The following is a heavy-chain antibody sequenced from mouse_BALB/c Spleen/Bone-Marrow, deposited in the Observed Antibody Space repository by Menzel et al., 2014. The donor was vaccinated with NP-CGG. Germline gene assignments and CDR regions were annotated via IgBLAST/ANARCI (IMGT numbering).Heavy chain of an antibody. CDR1: GDSITSGY. V-gene: IGHV3-8*02. D-gene: IGHD2-3*01. CDR2: ISYSGST. CDR3: ATYDGFYFDY. J-gene: IGHJ2*01. Sequence: EVQRVESGPSLVKPSQTLSLTCSVTGDSITSGYWNWIRKFPGNKLEYMGYISYSGSTYYSPSLKSRISITRDTSKNXYYLQLNSGTNEDTAPYYCATYDGFYFDYLGQGTTLTVSS.